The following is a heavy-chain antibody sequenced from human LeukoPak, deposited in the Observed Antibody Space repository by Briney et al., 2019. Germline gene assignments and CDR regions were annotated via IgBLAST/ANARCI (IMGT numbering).Heavy chain of an antibody. CDR1: GFSISSNYY. J-gene: IGHJ4*02. D-gene: IGHD6-25*01. CDR2: IYPSGST. CDR3: ARHPPSAAGDY. V-gene: IGHV4-38-2*01. Sequence: PSETLSLTCAVSGFSISSNYYWGWIRQPPGKGLEWIGNIYPSGSTYYNPSLKSRVTISADTSKNQFSLNLFSVTAADTAVYYCARHPPSAAGDYWGQGTLVTVSS.